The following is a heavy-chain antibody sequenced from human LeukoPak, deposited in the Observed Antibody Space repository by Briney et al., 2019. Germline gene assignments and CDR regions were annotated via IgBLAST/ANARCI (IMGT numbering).Heavy chain of an antibody. V-gene: IGHV4-34*01. CDR2: INHSGST. D-gene: IGHD3-10*01. J-gene: IGHJ4*02. CDR1: GGSFSGYY. CDR3: ARYRGRTYYGSGSYSIDY. Sequence: ASETLSLTCAVYGGSFSGYYWSWIRQPPGKGLEWIGEINHSGSTNYNPSLKSRVTISVDTSKNQFSLKLSSVTAADTAVYYCARYRGRTYYGSGSYSIDYWGQGTLVTVSS.